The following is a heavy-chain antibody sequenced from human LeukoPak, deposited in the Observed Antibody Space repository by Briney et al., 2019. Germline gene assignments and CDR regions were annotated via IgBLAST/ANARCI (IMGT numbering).Heavy chain of an antibody. Sequence: GGSLRLSCAASGFTFSSYAMSWVRQAPGKGLEWVSAISGSGGSTYYADSVKGRFTISRDNSKNTLYLQMNSLRDEDTAVYYCAKDSDSSGYYRDAFDIWGQGTMVTVSS. D-gene: IGHD3-22*01. CDR3: AKDSDSSGYYRDAFDI. V-gene: IGHV3-23*01. CDR1: GFTFSSYA. CDR2: ISGSGGST. J-gene: IGHJ3*02.